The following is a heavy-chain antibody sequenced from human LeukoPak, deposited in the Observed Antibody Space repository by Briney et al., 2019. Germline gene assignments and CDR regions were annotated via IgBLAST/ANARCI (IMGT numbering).Heavy chain of an antibody. CDR1: GYTFTSYY. J-gene: IGHJ4*02. CDR3: AREYYYGSGNYYNRIDY. CDR2: ISAYNGNT. D-gene: IGHD3-10*01. Sequence: ASVKVSCKASGYTFTSYYMHWVRQAPGQGLEWMGWISAYNGNTNYAQKLQGRVTMTTDTSTSTAYMELRSLRSDDTAVYYCAREYYYGSGNYYNRIDYWGQGTLVTVSS. V-gene: IGHV1-18*04.